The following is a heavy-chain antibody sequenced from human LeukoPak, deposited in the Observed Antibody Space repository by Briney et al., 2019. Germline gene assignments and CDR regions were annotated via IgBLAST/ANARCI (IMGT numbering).Heavy chain of an antibody. CDR1: GFTFSSYA. CDR3: ARGRGVTMVRGLKTNWFDP. CDR2: ISYDGSNE. J-gene: IGHJ5*02. Sequence: QSGRSLRLSCAASGFTFSSYAMHWVRQAPGKGLEWVAVISYDGSNEYYADSVKGRFTISRDNSKNTLYLQMNSLRAEDTAVYYCARGRGVTMVRGLKTNWFDPWGQGTLVTVSS. V-gene: IGHV3-30*04. D-gene: IGHD3-10*01.